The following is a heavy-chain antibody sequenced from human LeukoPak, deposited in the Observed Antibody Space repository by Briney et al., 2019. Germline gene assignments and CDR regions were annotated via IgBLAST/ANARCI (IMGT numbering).Heavy chain of an antibody. D-gene: IGHD3-22*01. V-gene: IGHV3-15*01. CDR2: IKSKSDGGTT. Sequence: GGSLRLSCAGSGFTFSNAWMSWVRQAPGKGLEWVGRIKSKSDGGTTDYAAAVKGRFTISRDDSKNTLYLQMNSLKTEDTAVYYCITFSMIVVVITDWGQGTLVTVSS. CDR1: GFTFSNAW. CDR3: ITFSMIVVVITD. J-gene: IGHJ4*02.